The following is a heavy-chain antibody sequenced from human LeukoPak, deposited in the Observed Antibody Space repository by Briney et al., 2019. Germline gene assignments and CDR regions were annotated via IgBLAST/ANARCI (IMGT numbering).Heavy chain of an antibody. Sequence: GGSLRLSCAASGFTFSSYEMNWVRQAPGKGLEWVSYISSSGSTIYYADSVKGRFTISRDNAKNSLYLQMNSLRAEDTAVYYCARAGEGIAVAVDYWGQGTLVTVSS. CDR2: ISSSGSTI. CDR1: GFTFSSYE. CDR3: ARAGEGIAVAVDY. J-gene: IGHJ4*02. V-gene: IGHV3-48*03. D-gene: IGHD6-19*01.